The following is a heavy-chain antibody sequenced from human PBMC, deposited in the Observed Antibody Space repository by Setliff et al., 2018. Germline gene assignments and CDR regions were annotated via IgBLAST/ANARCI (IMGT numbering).Heavy chain of an antibody. CDR2: IHYSGST. D-gene: IGHD2-2*01. V-gene: IGHV4-59*12. CDR1: GGSISTYH. Sequence: SETLSLTCSVSGGSISTYHWSWIRQPPEKGLEWIAYIHYSGSTNQNPSLKSRDTIFVDTSKNQFSLKLNSVTAADMAVYYCARGYCSSSGCFFAGWFDPWGQGTLVTVSS. CDR3: ARGYCSSSGCFFAGWFDP. J-gene: IGHJ5*02.